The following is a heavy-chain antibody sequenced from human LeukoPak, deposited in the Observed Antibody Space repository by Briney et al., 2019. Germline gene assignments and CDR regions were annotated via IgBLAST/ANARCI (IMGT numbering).Heavy chain of an antibody. V-gene: IGHV3-30*18. Sequence: SGGSLRLSCAASGFTFSSYGMHWVRQAPGKGLEWVAAISYDGKNKEYVDSVKGRFTISGDNSKNTLYLQMNSLRAEDTAVYYCANDYRSGSFHDFWGQGTLVTVSS. CDR3: ANDYRSGSFHDF. CDR1: GFTFSSYG. J-gene: IGHJ4*02. CDR2: ISYDGKNK. D-gene: IGHD3-10*01.